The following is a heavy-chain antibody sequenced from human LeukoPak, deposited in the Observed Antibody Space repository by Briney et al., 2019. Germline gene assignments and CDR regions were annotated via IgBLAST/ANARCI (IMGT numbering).Heavy chain of an antibody. Sequence: NPSQTLSLTCTVSGGSISSYYWSWIRQPPGKGLDWIGYVSYTGTTNYNPSLKSRVTISVDTSKNQFSLELSSVTAADTAVYYCARHELGNYGYYLDYWGQGTLVTVSS. CDR2: VSYTGTT. CDR1: GGSISSYY. CDR3: ARHELGNYGYYLDY. V-gene: IGHV4-59*08. J-gene: IGHJ4*02. D-gene: IGHD3-10*01.